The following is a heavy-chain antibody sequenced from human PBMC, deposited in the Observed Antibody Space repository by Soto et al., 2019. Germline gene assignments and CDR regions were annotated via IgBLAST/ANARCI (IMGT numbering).Heavy chain of an antibody. CDR2: IIPIFGTA. J-gene: IGHJ6*02. CDR1: GGTFSSYA. D-gene: IGHD2-2*01. CDR3: AQGCSSTSCYGGDSYCYYGMDV. Sequence: GASVKVSCKASGGTFSSYAISWVRQAPGQGLEWMGGIIPIFGTANYAQKFQGRVTITADESTSTAYMELSSLRSEDTAVYYCAQGCSSTSCYGGDSYCYYGMDVWGQGTTVTVSS. V-gene: IGHV1-69*13.